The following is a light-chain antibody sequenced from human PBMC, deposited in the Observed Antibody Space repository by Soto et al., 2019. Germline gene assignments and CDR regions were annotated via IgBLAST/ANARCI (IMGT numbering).Light chain of an antibody. CDR3: SSFTSSTTYV. Sequence: QSVLTQPASVSGSPGQSITISCTGTSSDVGNYNYVSWYQQHPGEVPKLIIFNVNNRPSGVSNRFSGSKSGNTAYLTISGLQAEDEADYYCSSFTSSTTYVFGTGTKVTVL. CDR1: SSDVGNYNY. V-gene: IGLV2-14*01. J-gene: IGLJ1*01. CDR2: NVN.